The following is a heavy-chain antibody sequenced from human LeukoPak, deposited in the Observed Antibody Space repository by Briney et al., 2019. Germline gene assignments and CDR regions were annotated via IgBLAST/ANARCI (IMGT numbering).Heavy chain of an antibody. D-gene: IGHD1-26*01. V-gene: IGHV1-2*02. J-gene: IGHJ4*02. Sequence: ASVKVSYKSSGYTFIDYYIHWVRQAPGQGLEWMGWINPNSGATKYAQKFQGRVSMTRDTSINTAYMDLTNLRSDDTAIFYCARVKKLMPEFELWGQGTLVTVSS. CDR1: GYTFIDYY. CDR2: INPNSGAT. CDR3: ARVKKLMPEFEL.